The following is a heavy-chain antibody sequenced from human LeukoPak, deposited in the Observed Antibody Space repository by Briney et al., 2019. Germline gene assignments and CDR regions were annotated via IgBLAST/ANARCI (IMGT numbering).Heavy chain of an antibody. CDR3: ARGHYYDSSGNCDY. V-gene: IGHV1-2*02. CDR1: GYTFTGYF. J-gene: IGHJ4*02. D-gene: IGHD3-22*01. CDR2: INPNSGGT. Sequence: ASVKVSCKASGYTFTGYFIHWVRQAPGQGLEWMGWINPNSGGTNYAQKFQGRVTMTRDTSISTAYMELSRLRSDDTAVYYCARGHYYDSSGNCDYWGQGTLVTVSS.